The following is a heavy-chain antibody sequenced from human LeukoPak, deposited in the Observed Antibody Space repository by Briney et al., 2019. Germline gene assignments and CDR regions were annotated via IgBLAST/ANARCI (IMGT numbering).Heavy chain of an antibody. V-gene: IGHV4-34*01. Sequence: SETLSLTCAVYGGSFSGYYWSWIRQPPGKGLEWIGEINHSGSTNYNPSLKSRVTISVDTSKNQFSLRLSSVTAADTAVYYCARGSQSLGYCSGGSCRAKIFDYWGQGTLVTVSS. CDR3: ARGSQSLGYCSGGSCRAKIFDY. CDR1: GGSFSGYY. J-gene: IGHJ4*02. CDR2: INHSGST. D-gene: IGHD2-15*01.